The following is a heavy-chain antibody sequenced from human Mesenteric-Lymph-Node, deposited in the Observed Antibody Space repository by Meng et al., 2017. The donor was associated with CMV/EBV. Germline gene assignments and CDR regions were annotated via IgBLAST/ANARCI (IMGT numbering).Heavy chain of an antibody. J-gene: IGHJ4*02. V-gene: IGHV3-48*04. Sequence: SCAASGFTFSSYWMHWVRQAPGKGLEWVSYISSSSNTIYYADSVKGRFTVSRDNAKNSLYLQMNSLRAEDTAVYYCARVAATDYWGLGTLVTVSS. CDR3: ARVAATDY. CDR1: GFTFSSYW. D-gene: IGHD6-13*01. CDR2: ISSSSNTI.